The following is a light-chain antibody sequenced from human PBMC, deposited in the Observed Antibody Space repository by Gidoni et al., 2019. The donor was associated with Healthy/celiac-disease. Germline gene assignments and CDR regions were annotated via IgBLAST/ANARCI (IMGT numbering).Light chain of an antibody. Sequence: DIVMTQSPDSLAVSLGERATINCKSSQSVLYSSNNKNYLAWYQQKPGQPPKLPIYWASTRESGVPDRFRGSGSGTDFTLTISSLQAEDVAVYYCQQYYSTPQTFGQGTKVEIK. J-gene: IGKJ1*01. CDR1: QSVLYSSNNKNY. V-gene: IGKV4-1*01. CDR3: QQYYSTPQT. CDR2: WAS.